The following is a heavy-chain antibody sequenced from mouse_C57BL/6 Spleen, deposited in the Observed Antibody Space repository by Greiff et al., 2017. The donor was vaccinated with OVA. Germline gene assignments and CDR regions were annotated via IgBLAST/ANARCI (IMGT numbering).Heavy chain of an antibody. Sequence: QVHVKQSGAELVKPGASVKISCKASGYAFSSYWMNWVQQRPGKGLEWIGQIYPGDGDTNYNGKFKGKATLTADKSSSTAYMQLSSLTSEDSAVYFCARDLDYWGQGTTLTVSS. J-gene: IGHJ2*01. CDR2: IYPGDGDT. CDR3: ARDLDY. CDR1: GYAFSSYW. V-gene: IGHV1-80*01.